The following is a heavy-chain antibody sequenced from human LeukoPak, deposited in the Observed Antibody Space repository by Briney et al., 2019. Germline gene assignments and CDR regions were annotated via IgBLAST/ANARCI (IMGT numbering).Heavy chain of an antibody. V-gene: IGHV4-34*01. D-gene: IGHD3-10*01. CDR2: INHSGST. CDR3: ARVSMVRGAPGY. J-gene: IGHJ4*02. Sequence: SETLSLTCTVSGGSINNYYWSWIRQPPGKGLEWIGEINHSGSTNYNPSLKSRVTISVDTSKNQFSLKLSSVTAADTAVYYCARVSMVRGAPGYWGQGTLVTVSS. CDR1: GGSINNYY.